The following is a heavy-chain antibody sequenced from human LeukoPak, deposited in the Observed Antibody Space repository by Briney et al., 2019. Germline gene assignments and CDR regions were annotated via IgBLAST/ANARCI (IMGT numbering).Heavy chain of an antibody. D-gene: IGHD6-13*01. CDR3: AKDAGEGSGWYYFDY. CDR2: ISGGGDTT. J-gene: IGHJ4*02. V-gene: IGHV3-23*01. Sequence: PGGSLRLSCAASGFTFSSNAMSWVRQRPEKGLEWVSTISGGGDTTYYADSVRGRFTVSRDASKNTLFLQMNSLRAEDTAVYYCAKDAGEGSGWYYFDYWGQGTLVTVSS. CDR1: GFTFSSNA.